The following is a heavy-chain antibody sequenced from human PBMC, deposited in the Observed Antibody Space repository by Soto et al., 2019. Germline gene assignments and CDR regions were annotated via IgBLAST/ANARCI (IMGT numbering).Heavy chain of an antibody. J-gene: IGHJ3*02. D-gene: IGHD5-12*01. CDR3: ASYLGSGYDYPVRDAFDI. V-gene: IGHV1-24*01. CDR1: GYTLTELS. Sequence: ASVKVSCKVSGYTLTELSMHWVRQAPGKGLEWMGGFDPEDGETIYAQKFQGRVTMTEDTSTDTAYMELSSLRSEDTAVYYCASYLGSGYDYPVRDAFDIWGQGTMVTVSS. CDR2: FDPEDGET.